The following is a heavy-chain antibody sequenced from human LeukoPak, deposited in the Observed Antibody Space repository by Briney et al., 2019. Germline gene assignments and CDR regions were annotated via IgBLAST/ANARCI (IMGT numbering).Heavy chain of an antibody. Sequence: ASVKVSCKASAYTLTDYYMHWVRQAPGQGLEWMGCIDPDSGGTNYAQKFQGRVTMTRDTSISTAYMELSRLRSDDTAVYYCAREYYDSNATKYAFDIWGQGTMVTVSS. D-gene: IGHD3-22*01. CDR2: IDPDSGGT. J-gene: IGHJ3*02. CDR3: AREYYDSNATKYAFDI. CDR1: AYTLTDYY. V-gene: IGHV1-2*02.